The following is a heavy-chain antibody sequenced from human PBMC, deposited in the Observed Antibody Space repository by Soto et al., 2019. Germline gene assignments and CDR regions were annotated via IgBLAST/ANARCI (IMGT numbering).Heavy chain of an antibody. CDR1: GDSISSYY. J-gene: IGHJ5*02. CDR2: IYFSGST. D-gene: IGHD1-1*01. CDR3: ARDRERFDP. V-gene: IGHV4-59*01. Sequence: PSETLSLTSTVSGDSISSYYWSWIRQTPGKGLEWIGYIYFSGSTNYNPSLRSRVTISVDTSKNQFSLQLSSVTAADTAVYYCARDRERFDPWGQGTLVTVSS.